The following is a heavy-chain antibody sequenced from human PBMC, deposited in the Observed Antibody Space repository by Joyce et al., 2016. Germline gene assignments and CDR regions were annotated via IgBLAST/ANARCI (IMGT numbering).Heavy chain of an antibody. CDR2: IDSSSNYR. Sequence: ELQLVESGGGLVRPGGSLRLSCVGSGFSFSSHGMNWVRQAPGKGLEWISCIDSSSNYRYYTDSVRGRFTISRDNAKKSLYLQMNSLRDEDTAVYYCARDPPDIEVVPVAPTFDYWGQGTPVTVSS. J-gene: IGHJ4*02. CDR3: ARDPPDIEVVPVAPTFDY. CDR1: GFSFSSHG. V-gene: IGHV3-21*01. D-gene: IGHD2-2*01.